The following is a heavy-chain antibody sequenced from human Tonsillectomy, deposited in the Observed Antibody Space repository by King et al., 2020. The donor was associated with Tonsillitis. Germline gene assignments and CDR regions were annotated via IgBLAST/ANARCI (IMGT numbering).Heavy chain of an antibody. CDR3: ARQSTFSSSWYSFFDY. V-gene: IGHV5-51*01. D-gene: IGHD6-13*01. J-gene: IGHJ4*02. Sequence: QLVQSGAEVKKPGESLKISCKGSGYSFTSYWIGWGRQMPGKGLEWMGIIYPGDSDTRYSPSFQGQVTISADKSISTAYLQWSSLKASDTAMYYCARQSTFSSSWYSFFDYWGQGTLVTVSS. CDR2: IYPGDSDT. CDR1: GYSFTSYW.